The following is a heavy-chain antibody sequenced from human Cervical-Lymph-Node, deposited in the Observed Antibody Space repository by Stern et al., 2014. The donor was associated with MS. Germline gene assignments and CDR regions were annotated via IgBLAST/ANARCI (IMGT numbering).Heavy chain of an antibody. CDR2: ISADRGNT. J-gene: IGHJ4*02. D-gene: IGHD2-8*01. CDR3: ARDKMHAFDY. V-gene: IGHV1-18*01. Sequence: QVQLVQSGTEVKQPGASVLVSCQASGYTFTTYGITWVRQAPGQGLEWMGGISADRGNTKWAQKFPDRFPMTRDTTTGAAYMEVRSLRSEDTAVYYCARDKMHAFDYWGRGTQVTVPS. CDR1: GYTFTTYG.